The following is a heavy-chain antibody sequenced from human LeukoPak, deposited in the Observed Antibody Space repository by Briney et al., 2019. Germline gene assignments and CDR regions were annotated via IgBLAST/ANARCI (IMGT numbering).Heavy chain of an antibody. J-gene: IGHJ6*03. Sequence: PGGSLRLSCAASGFTFSSYNMNWVRQAPGKGLEWVSAISGGGGSTYYADSVEGRFTISRDNSKNTLYLQMNSLRAEDTAVYYCAKPYSSSSKYYYYMDVWGKGTTVTVSS. CDR3: AKPYSSSSKYYYYMDV. CDR1: GFTFSSYN. D-gene: IGHD6-6*01. V-gene: IGHV3-23*01. CDR2: ISGGGGST.